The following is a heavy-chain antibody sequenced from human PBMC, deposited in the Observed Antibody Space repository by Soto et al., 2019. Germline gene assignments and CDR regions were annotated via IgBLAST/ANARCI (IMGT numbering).Heavy chain of an antibody. J-gene: IGHJ4*02. V-gene: IGHV3-21*01. CDR2: ISSSSSYI. Sequence: GGSLRLSCAASGVTFSSYSMNWVRQAPGKGLEWVSSISSSSSYIYYADSVKGRFTISRDNAKNSLYLQMNSLRAEDTAVYYCARALELPGPFDYWGQGTLVTVSS. CDR3: ARALELPGPFDY. D-gene: IGHD1-26*01. CDR1: GVTFSSYS.